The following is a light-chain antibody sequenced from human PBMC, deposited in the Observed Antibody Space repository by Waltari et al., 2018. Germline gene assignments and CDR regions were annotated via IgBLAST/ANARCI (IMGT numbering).Light chain of an antibody. CDR3: SSYAGSNNLGV. Sequence: QSALPQPPSASGSPGQSVTISCTGTSSDVGGYHYVSWYQQHPGKAPKLMIYEVSKRPSGVPDRFSGSKSGNTASLTVSGLQAEDEADYYCSSYAGSNNLGVFGTGTKVTVL. J-gene: IGLJ1*01. V-gene: IGLV2-8*01. CDR2: EVS. CDR1: SSDVGGYHY.